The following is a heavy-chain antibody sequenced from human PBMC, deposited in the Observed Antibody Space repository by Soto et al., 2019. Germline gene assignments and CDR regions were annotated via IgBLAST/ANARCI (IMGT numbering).Heavy chain of an antibody. D-gene: IGHD6-19*01. CDR3: ARDPSGYSSGWYPPFDY. CDR1: GYTFTSYG. Sequence: ASVKVSCKASGYTFTSYGISWVRQAPGQGLEWMGWISAYNGNTNYAQKLQGRVTMTTDTSTSTAYMELRSLRSDDTAVYYCARDPSGYSSGWYPPFDYWGQGTLVTVSS. V-gene: IGHV1-18*01. J-gene: IGHJ4*02. CDR2: ISAYNGNT.